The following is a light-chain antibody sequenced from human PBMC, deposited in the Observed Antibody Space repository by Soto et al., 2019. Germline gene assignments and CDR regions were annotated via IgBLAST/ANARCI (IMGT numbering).Light chain of an antibody. CDR3: QMWDSTTDHVV. V-gene: IGLV3-21*02. CDR1: DLGSRT. J-gene: IGLJ2*01. CDR2: YDN. Sequence: SYELTQAPSVSVAPGQTATITCGGTDLGSRTMHWYQQKPGQAPVLVIYYDNYRPSGIPQRFSSSNSGTTATLAISRVEGGDEADYYCQMWDSTTDHVVFGGGTKLTVL.